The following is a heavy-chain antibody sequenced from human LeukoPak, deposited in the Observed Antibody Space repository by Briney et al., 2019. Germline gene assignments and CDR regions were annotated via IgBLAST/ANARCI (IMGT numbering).Heavy chain of an antibody. J-gene: IGHJ4*02. CDR3: AKGRSLTGTTQSYYFDY. CDR1: GFTFSSYA. V-gene: IGHV3-23*01. CDR2: ISGSGGST. D-gene: IGHD1-7*01. Sequence: PGGSLRLSCAASGFTFSSYAMSWVRQAPGKGLEWVSAISGSGGSTYYADSVKGRFTISRDNSKNTLYLQMNSLRAEDTAVYYCAKGRSLTGTTQSYYFDYWGQGTLVTVSS.